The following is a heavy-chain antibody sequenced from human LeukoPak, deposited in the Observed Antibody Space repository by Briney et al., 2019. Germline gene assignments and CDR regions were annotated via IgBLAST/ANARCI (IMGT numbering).Heavy chain of an antibody. CDR1: GFTFSSYS. Sequence: GGSLRLSCAVSGFTFSSYSMNWVRQAPGKGLEWVSSISSSSYIYYADSVKGRFTISRDNAKNSLFLQMNSLRAEDTAVYYCARDKGLGHFDYWGQGTLVTVSS. D-gene: IGHD3/OR15-3a*01. CDR3: ARDKGLGHFDY. V-gene: IGHV3-21*01. J-gene: IGHJ4*02. CDR2: ISSSSYI.